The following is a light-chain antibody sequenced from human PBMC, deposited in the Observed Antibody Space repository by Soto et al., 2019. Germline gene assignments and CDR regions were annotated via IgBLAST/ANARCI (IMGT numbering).Light chain of an antibody. CDR1: QSVLYSSNNNNY. Sequence: DIVMTQSPDSLAVSLGERATINCKSSQSVLYSSNNNNYLAWYQQKPGQPPKLLIYWASTRESGVPDRFSGSESGTDFTLTISSLQAEDVAVYYCQQYYDTPGTFGQGTKVEIK. CDR3: QQYYDTPGT. CDR2: WAS. V-gene: IGKV4-1*01. J-gene: IGKJ1*01.